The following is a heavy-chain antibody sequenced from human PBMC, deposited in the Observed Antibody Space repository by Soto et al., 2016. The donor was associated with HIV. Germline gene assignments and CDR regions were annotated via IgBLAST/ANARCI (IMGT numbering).Heavy chain of an antibody. D-gene: IGHD1-26*01. V-gene: IGHV3-23*01. CDR2: ISGSGSST. CDR1: GFSFSTYA. CDR3: TKDLPGRQVGARGRDYFDY. J-gene: IGHJ4*02. Sequence: EVQLLESGGGLVQPGGSLRLSCAASGFSFSTYAMSWVRQAPGKGLEWVASISGSGSSTYYADSVKGRFTISRDNSKNTLYLQMNSLRAEDTAVYYCTKDLPGRQVGARGRDYFDYVGPGNPGHRLL.